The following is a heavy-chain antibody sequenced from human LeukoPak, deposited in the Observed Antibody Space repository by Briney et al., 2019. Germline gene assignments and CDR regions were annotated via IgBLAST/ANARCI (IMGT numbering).Heavy chain of an antibody. CDR3: ARDPSSYCTNGVCYTVNWFDP. V-gene: IGHV1-46*01. Sequence: GASVKVSCKASGYTFTSYYMHWVRQAPGQGLEWMGIINPSGGSTSYAQKFQGRVTMTRDMSTSTVYMELSSLRSEDTAVYYCARDPSSYCTNGVCYTVNWFDPWGQGTLVTVSS. CDR2: INPSGGST. J-gene: IGHJ5*02. D-gene: IGHD2-8*01. CDR1: GYTFTSYY.